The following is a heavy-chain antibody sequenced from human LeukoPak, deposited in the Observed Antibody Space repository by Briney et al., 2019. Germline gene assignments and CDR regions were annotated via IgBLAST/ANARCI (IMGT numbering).Heavy chain of an antibody. D-gene: IGHD4-17*01. J-gene: IGHJ4*02. CDR1: GFTVSSNY. V-gene: IGHV3-66*01. Sequence: PGGSLRLSCAASGFTVSSNYMSWVRQAPGKGLEWVSVIYSGGSTYYADSVKGRFTISRDNSKNTLYLQMNSLRAEDTALYYCAKRDYGHDSAPPLLNYWGQGTLVTVSS. CDR2: IYSGGST. CDR3: AKRDYGHDSAPPLLNY.